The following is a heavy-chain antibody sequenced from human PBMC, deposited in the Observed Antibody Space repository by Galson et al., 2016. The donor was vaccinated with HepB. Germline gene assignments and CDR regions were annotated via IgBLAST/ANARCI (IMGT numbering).Heavy chain of an antibody. Sequence: TLSLTCTVSGGSISRGTYYWNWIRQPAGEGLEWIGRSHNTGSTSYNPSLKSRVTISVDPSKNQFSLKLSSVTAADTAVYYCARDSSVDTYFYYYMDVWGKGTTVAVSS. CDR3: ARDSSVDTYFYYYMDV. D-gene: IGHD5-18*01. J-gene: IGHJ6*03. V-gene: IGHV4-61*02. CDR2: SHNTGST. CDR1: GGSISRGTYY.